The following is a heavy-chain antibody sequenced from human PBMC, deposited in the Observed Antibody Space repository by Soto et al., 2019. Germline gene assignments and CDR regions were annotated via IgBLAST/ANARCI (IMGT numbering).Heavy chain of an antibody. Sequence: GSLKISCKGSGYSFTSYWIGWVRQMPGKGLEWMGIIYPGDSDTRYSPSFQGQVTISADKSISTAYLQWSSLKASDTAMYYCARGDYGGNSPHYYYGMDVWGQGTTVTVSS. D-gene: IGHD4-17*01. J-gene: IGHJ6*02. CDR3: ARGDYGGNSPHYYYGMDV. CDR2: IYPGDSDT. V-gene: IGHV5-51*01. CDR1: GYSFTSYW.